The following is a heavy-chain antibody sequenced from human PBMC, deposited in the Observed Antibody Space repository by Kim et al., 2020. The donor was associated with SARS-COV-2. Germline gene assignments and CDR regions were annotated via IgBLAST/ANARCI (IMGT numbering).Heavy chain of an antibody. J-gene: IGHJ3*02. V-gene: IGHV5-51*01. CDR2: IYPGDSDT. Sequence: GESLKISCKGSGYSFTSYWIGWVRQMPGKGLEWMGIIYPGDSDTRYSPSFQGLVTISADKSISTAYLQWSSLKASDTAMYYCARQRYCSGGSCGDAFDIWGQGTMVTVSS. D-gene: IGHD2-15*01. CDR3: ARQRYCSGGSCGDAFDI. CDR1: GYSFTSYW.